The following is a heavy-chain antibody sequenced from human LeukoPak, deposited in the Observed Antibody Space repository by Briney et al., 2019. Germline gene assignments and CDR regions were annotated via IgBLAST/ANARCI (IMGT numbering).Heavy chain of an antibody. D-gene: IGHD3-22*01. Sequence: PSETLSLTCTVSGGSISSYYWSCIRQPPGKGLEWIGYIYYSGSTNYNPSLKSRVTTSVDTSKNQFSLKLSSVTAAGTAVYYCARGGYYDKEAFDIWGQGTMVTFSS. J-gene: IGHJ3*02. CDR3: ARGGYYDKEAFDI. CDR1: GGSISSYY. V-gene: IGHV4-59*01. CDR2: IYYSGST.